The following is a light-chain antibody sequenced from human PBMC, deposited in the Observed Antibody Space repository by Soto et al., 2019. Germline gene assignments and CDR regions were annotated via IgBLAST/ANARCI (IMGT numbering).Light chain of an antibody. CDR1: SSDVGDFNY. CDR3: GAYTSNSAHV. J-gene: IGLJ1*01. V-gene: IGLV2-14*01. CDR2: EVI. Sequence: QSALTQPASVSGSPGRSITISCTATSSDVGDFNYISWYQQYPGKTPKLIIYEVINRPSGISDRFSGSASGNTASLTISRLQAEDEADYYCGAYTSNSAHVFGTGTKLTVL.